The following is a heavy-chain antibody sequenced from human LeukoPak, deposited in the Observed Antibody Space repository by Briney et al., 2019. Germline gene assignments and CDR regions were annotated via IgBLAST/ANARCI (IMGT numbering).Heavy chain of an antibody. CDR1: GFTFITYG. CDR2: ISGSADST. D-gene: IGHD2-15*01. J-gene: IGHJ3*02. CDR3: AKGARYCSGGSCYHNVAFDI. Sequence: GGSLRLSCAASGFTFITYGTNWVRQAPGKALEWVSSISGSADSTYYADSVKGRFTISRDNSNSTLYLQMNSLRAEDTALYYCAKGARYCSGGSCYHNVAFDIWGQGTMVTVSS. V-gene: IGHV3-23*01.